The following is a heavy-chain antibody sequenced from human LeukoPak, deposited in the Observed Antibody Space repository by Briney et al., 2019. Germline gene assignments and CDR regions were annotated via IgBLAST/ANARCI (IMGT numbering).Heavy chain of an antibody. Sequence: PGGSLRLSCAASGFTFSSYAMSWVRQAPGKGLEWVSAISGSGGSTYYADSVKGRFTISRDNSKNTLYLQMNSLGAEDTAVYYCASTGYRYCSSTSCFPWGQGTLVTVSS. D-gene: IGHD2-2*01. CDR2: ISGSGGST. V-gene: IGHV3-23*01. CDR1: GFTFSSYA. J-gene: IGHJ4*02. CDR3: ASTGYRYCSSTSCFP.